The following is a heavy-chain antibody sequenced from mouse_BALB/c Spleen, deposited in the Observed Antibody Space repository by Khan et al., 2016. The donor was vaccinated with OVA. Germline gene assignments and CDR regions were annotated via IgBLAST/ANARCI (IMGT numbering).Heavy chain of an antibody. CDR1: GFTFSTYG. Sequence: EVKLVESGGDLVKPEGSLKLSCAASGFTFSTYGMSWVRQTPDKRLEWVATISSGGSYTYYPDSVKGRFTISRDTAKNTLYLQMSSLKSADTAMYYCARRGYEYGSEGFAYWGQGTLVTVSA. CDR3: ARRGYEYGSEGFAY. V-gene: IGHV5-6*02. CDR2: ISSGGSYT. D-gene: IGHD1-1*01. J-gene: IGHJ3*01.